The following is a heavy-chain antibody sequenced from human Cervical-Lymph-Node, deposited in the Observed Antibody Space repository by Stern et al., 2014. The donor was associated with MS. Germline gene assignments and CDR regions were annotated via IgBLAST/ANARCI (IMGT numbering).Heavy chain of an antibody. CDR3: ARDYEDTSMLFDH. CDR2: ISYDGNRK. CDR1: GFTFSSYG. J-gene: IGHJ4*02. V-gene: IGHV3-30*03. D-gene: IGHD2-8*01. Sequence: VQLVESGGAVVQPGRTLRLSCAASGFTFSSYGMHWVCQGHGQGLAWVTVISYDGNRKYYAASVKGRFTISRDNSKNTLHLQMNSVTPDDTAIYYCARDYEDTSMLFDHWGQGTLVTVSS.